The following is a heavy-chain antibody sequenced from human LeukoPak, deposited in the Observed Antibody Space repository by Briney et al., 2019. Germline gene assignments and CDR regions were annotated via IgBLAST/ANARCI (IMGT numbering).Heavy chain of an antibody. Sequence: SVKVSCKASGGTFSSYAISWVRQAPGQGLEWMGRIIPILGIANYAQKFQGGVTITADKSTSTAYMELSSLRSEDTAVYYCARDGDPSGYYYGYFQHWGQGTLVTVSS. J-gene: IGHJ1*01. CDR3: ARDGDPSGYYYGYFQH. CDR2: IIPILGIA. D-gene: IGHD3-22*01. V-gene: IGHV1-69*04. CDR1: GGTFSSYA.